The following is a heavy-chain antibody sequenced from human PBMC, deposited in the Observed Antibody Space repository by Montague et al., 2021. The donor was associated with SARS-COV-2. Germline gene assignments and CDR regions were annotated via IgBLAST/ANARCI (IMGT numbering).Heavy chain of an antibody. V-gene: IGHV2-70*01. CDR1: EFSLSTSGMC. D-gene: IGHD3-9*01. CDR3: ARVRYFDTTFDY. J-gene: IGHJ4*02. CDR2: XXWDDEK. Sequence: PALVKPTQTLTLTCTFSEFSLSTSGMCVSWIRQPPGKALEWLALXXWDDEKFYSTSLKTRLTISKDTSKNQVVLTMTNMDPVDTATYYCARVRYFDTTFDYWGQGTLVTVSS.